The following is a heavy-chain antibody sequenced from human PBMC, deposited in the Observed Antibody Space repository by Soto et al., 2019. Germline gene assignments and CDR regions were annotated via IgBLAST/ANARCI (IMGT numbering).Heavy chain of an antibody. CDR3: ARGPPKFGVVIDLYVWFDP. D-gene: IGHD3-3*01. CDR2: IYYSGST. J-gene: IGHJ5*02. V-gene: IGHV4-59*01. Sequence: SETLSLTCTVSGGSISSYYWSWIRQPPGKGLEWIGYIYYSGSTNYNPSLKSRVTISVDTSKNQFSLKLSSVTAADTAVYYCARGPPKFGVVIDLYVWFDPWGQGTLVTVS. CDR1: GGSISSYY.